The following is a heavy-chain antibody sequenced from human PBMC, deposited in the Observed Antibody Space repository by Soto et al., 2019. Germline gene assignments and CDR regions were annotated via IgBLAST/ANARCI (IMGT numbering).Heavy chain of an antibody. CDR2: INPNSGGT. J-gene: IGHJ1*01. CDR1: GYTFTGYY. CDR3: AREILGGKNYYDSSGYSH. V-gene: IGHV1-2*04. Sequence: QVQLVQSGAEVKKPGASVEVSCKASGYTFTGYYMHWVRQAPGQGLEWMGWINPNSGGTNYAQKFQGWVTMTRDTSISTAYMELSRLRSDDTAVYYCAREILGGKNYYDSSGYSHWGQGTLVTVSS. D-gene: IGHD3-22*01.